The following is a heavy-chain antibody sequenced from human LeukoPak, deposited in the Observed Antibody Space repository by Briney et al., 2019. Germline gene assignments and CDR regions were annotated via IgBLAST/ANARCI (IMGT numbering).Heavy chain of an antibody. V-gene: IGHV3-30*03. CDR2: ISYDGSNK. Sequence: GRSLRLSCAASGFTFSSYGMYWVRQAPGKGLEWVAVISYDGSNKYYADSVKGRFTISRDNSKKTVYLQVNSLRAEDTALYSCAREDYGNYFFDYWGQGTLVTVSS. D-gene: IGHD4-11*01. CDR3: AREDYGNYFFDY. CDR1: GFTFSSYG. J-gene: IGHJ4*02.